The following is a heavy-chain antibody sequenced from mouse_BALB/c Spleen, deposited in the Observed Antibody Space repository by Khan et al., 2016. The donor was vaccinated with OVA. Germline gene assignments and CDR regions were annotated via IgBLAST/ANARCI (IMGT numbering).Heavy chain of an antibody. D-gene: IGHD1-1*01. Sequence: VQLQQSGAELAKPGASVKMSCKASGYTFINYWILWIKQRPGQGLEWIGYINPSTGYTEYNQNFKDKATLTAAKSSSPASMQLSSLTSEDSPVYYCARRGLRWDFDYGGQGTTLTVSS. CDR3: ARRGLRWDFDY. CDR2: INPSTGYT. J-gene: IGHJ2*01. V-gene: IGHV1-7*01. CDR1: GYTFINYW.